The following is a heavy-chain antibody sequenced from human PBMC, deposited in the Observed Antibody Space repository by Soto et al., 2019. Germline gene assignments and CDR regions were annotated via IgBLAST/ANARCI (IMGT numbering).Heavy chain of an antibody. J-gene: IGHJ6*02. D-gene: IGHD3-22*01. Sequence: PSETLSLTCAVYGGSFSGYYWSWIRQPPGKGLEWTGEINHSGSTNYNPSLKSRVTISVDTSKNQFSLKLSSVTAADTAVYYCATYWYDSSGYQRYYYYGMDVWGQGTTVTVSS. V-gene: IGHV4-34*01. CDR3: ATYWYDSSGYQRYYYYGMDV. CDR2: INHSGST. CDR1: GGSFSGYY.